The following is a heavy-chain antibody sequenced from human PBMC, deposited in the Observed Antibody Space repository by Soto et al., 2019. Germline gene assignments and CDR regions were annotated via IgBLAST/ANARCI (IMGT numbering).Heavy chain of an antibody. CDR1: GFTFSSYA. J-gene: IGHJ6*02. V-gene: IGHV3-23*01. CDR2: ISGSGGST. D-gene: IGHD3-3*01. CDR3: AKPNYDFWSGYYPHYYGMDV. Sequence: LRLSCAASGFTFSSYAMSWVRQAPGKGLECVSAISGSGGSTYYADSVRGRFTISRDNSKNTLYLQMNSLRAEDTAVYYCAKPNYDFWSGYYPHYYGMDVWGQGTTVTVSS.